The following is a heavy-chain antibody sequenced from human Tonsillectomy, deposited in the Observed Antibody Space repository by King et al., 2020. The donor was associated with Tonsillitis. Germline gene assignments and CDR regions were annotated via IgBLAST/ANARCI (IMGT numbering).Heavy chain of an antibody. Sequence: QLQESGPGLVKPSETLSLTCAVSGYSISSGYYWGWIRQPPGKGLEWVGTIYHSGNTYYNPSLRSRVTVSLDTSKNQLSLNLMSVTAADTAVYYCARFGGSFVGGDFFDHRGQGTLVTVSS. CDR2: IYHSGNT. J-gene: IGHJ4*02. CDR3: ARFGGSFVGGDFFDH. V-gene: IGHV4-38-2*01. D-gene: IGHD3-16*01. CDR1: GYSISSGYY.